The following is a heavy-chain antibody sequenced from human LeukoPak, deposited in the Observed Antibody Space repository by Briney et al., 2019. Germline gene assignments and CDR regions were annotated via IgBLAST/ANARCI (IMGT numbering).Heavy chain of an antibody. Sequence: ASVKVSCKASGYTFTSYGISWVRQAPGQGLEWMGWMNPNSGNTGYAQKFQGRVTMTRNTSISTAYMELSSLRSEDTAVYYCARASDFDFWSGYYTTGFDYWGQGTLVTVSS. CDR2: MNPNSGNT. CDR1: GYTFTSYG. CDR3: ARASDFDFWSGYYTTGFDY. J-gene: IGHJ4*02. V-gene: IGHV1-8*02. D-gene: IGHD3-3*01.